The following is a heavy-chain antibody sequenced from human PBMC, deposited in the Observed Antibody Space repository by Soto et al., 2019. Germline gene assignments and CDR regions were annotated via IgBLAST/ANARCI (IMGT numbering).Heavy chain of an antibody. D-gene: IGHD2-2*01. J-gene: IGHJ4*02. Sequence: EVQLVESGGGLVQPGGSLRLSCAASGFTFNNYWMSWVRQAPGKGLEWVANIKQDGSGKYYVDSVKSPFTISRDNAKNSLYLQMNSLRAEDTAVYYCAKNNRYCSSTNCFVFDYWGQGTLVTVSS. CDR1: GFTFNNYW. CDR2: IKQDGSGK. CDR3: AKNNRYCSSTNCFVFDY. V-gene: IGHV3-7*01.